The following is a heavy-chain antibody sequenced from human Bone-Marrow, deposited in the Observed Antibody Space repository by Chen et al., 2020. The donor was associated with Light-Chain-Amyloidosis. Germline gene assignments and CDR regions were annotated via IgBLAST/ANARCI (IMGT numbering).Heavy chain of an antibody. Sequence: EVQLVESGGGLVQAGGSLRLSCAASGFTFSRYWMSWVRQAPGKGLEWVTKIKEDGSEKYYVDSVKGRFTISRDNAKNSVYLQMNNLRAEDTAVYYCARGGSYYYFDYWGQGILVTVSS. J-gene: IGHJ4*02. CDR2: IKEDGSEK. V-gene: IGHV3-7*04. D-gene: IGHD1-26*01. CDR1: GFTFSRYW. CDR3: ARGGSYYYFDY.